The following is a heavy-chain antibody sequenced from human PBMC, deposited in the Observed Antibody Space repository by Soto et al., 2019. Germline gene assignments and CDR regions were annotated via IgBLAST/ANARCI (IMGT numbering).Heavy chain of an antibody. Sequence: GSLRLSCAASGFTFSSYWMHWVRQAPGKGLVWVSRINSDGSSTSYADSVKGRFTISRDNAKNSLYLQMNSLRAEDTAVYYCAREGYKDTALDYWGQGTLVTVSS. CDR2: INSDGSST. J-gene: IGHJ4*02. CDR1: GFTFSSYW. CDR3: AREGYKDTALDY. V-gene: IGHV3-74*01. D-gene: IGHD5-18*01.